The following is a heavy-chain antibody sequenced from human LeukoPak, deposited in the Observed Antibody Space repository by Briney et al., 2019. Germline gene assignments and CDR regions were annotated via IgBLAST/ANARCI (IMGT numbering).Heavy chain of an antibody. CDR1: GFTFSNYA. CDR2: ITGSGGNT. Sequence: GASLRLSCVASGFTFSNYAMSWVRQAPGKGLEWVSAITGSGGNTYYADSVKGRFTISRDNSKNTLYLQMNSLRAEDTAVYYCAKGVRYSYGHDAFDIWGQGTMVTVSS. CDR3: AKGVRYSYGHDAFDI. D-gene: IGHD5-18*01. V-gene: IGHV3-23*01. J-gene: IGHJ3*02.